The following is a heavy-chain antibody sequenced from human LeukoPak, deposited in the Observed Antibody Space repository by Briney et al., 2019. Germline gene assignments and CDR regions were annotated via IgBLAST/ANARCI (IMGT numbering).Heavy chain of an antibody. CDR1: GGSISSYY. J-gene: IGHJ4*02. CDR3: ARGRFLEWLLD. V-gene: IGHV4-59*12. D-gene: IGHD3-3*01. CDR2: IYYSGST. Sequence: SETLSLTCTVSGGSISSYYWSWIRQPPGKGLEWIGYIYYSGSTNYNPSLKSRVTIPVDTSKNQFSLKLSSVTAADTAVYYCARGRFLEWLLDWGQGTLVTVSS.